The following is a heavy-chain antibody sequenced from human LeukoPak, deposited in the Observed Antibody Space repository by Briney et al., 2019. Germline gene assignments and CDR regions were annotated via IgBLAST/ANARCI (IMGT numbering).Heavy chain of an antibody. CDR3: ARAGSSSRWVNDY. Sequence: ASVKVSCKASGYTFTGYYMHWVRQAPGQGHEWMGWINPNSGGTKYAQKFQGRVTMTRDTSISTAYMELSRLTSDDTAVYYCARAGSSSRWVNDYWGQGTLVTVSS. D-gene: IGHD6-13*01. V-gene: IGHV1-2*02. CDR2: INPNSGGT. CDR1: GYTFTGYY. J-gene: IGHJ4*02.